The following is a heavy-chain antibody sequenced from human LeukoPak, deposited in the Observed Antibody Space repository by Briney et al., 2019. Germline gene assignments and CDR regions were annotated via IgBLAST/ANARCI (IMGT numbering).Heavy chain of an antibody. Sequence: SETLSLTCTVSGGSISNGDHYWSWIRQHPGKGLEWIGHIYYSGSTYYNPSLKSRGIISVDKSKNQFSLKLSSVTAADTAVYYCARDSSSSISWFDPWGQGTLVTVSS. D-gene: IGHD6-6*01. CDR3: ARDSSSSISWFDP. CDR2: IYYSGST. J-gene: IGHJ5*02. CDR1: GGSISNGDHY. V-gene: IGHV4-31*03.